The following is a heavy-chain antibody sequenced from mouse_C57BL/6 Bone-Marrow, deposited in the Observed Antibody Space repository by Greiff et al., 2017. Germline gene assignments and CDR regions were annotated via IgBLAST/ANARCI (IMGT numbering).Heavy chain of an antibody. D-gene: IGHD1-1*01. Sequence: VQLQQPGTELVKPGASVKLSCKASGYTFTSYWMHWVKQRPGQGLEWIGNINPSNGGTNYNEKFKGKATLTADKSSSTAYMQLSSLTSEDSAVYFCARALRYNAMDYWGQGTSVTVSS. J-gene: IGHJ4*01. CDR2: INPSNGGT. V-gene: IGHV1-53*01. CDR3: ARALRYNAMDY. CDR1: GYTFTSYW.